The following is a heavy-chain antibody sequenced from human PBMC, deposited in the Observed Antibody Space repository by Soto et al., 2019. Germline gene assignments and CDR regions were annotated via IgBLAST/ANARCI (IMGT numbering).Heavy chain of an antibody. D-gene: IGHD3-16*01. Sequence: TSETLSLTCTVSGGSISSGGYYWSWIRQHPGKGLEWIGYIYYSGSTYYNPSLKSRVTISVDTSKNQFSLKLSSVTAADTAVYYCARAWADYYYYYMDVWGKGTTVTVSS. CDR3: ARAWADYYYYYMDV. CDR1: GGSISSGGYY. CDR2: IYYSGST. J-gene: IGHJ6*03. V-gene: IGHV4-31*03.